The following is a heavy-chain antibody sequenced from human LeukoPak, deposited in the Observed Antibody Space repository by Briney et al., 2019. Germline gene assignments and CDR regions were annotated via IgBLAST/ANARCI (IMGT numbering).Heavy chain of an antibody. J-gene: IGHJ4*02. D-gene: IGHD3-22*01. Sequence: PSQTLSLTCAVSGGSISSGGYSWSWIRQPPGKGLEWIGYIYHSGSTYYNPSLKSRVTISVDRSKNQFSLKLSSVTAADTAVYYCARGEGDYDSSGYLNYYFDYWGQGTLVTVSS. CDR3: ARGEGDYDSSGYLNYYFDY. V-gene: IGHV4-30-2*01. CDR2: IYHSGST. CDR1: GGSISSGGYS.